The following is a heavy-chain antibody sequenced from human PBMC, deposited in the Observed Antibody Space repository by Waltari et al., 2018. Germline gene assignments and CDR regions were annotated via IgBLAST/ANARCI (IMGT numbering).Heavy chain of an antibody. D-gene: IGHD6-19*01. Sequence: QLQLQESGPGLVKPSETLSLPCTVSGGSISSSSYYWGGIRQPPGKGLEWIGSIYYSGSTYYNPSLKSRVTISVDTSKNQFSLKLSSVTAADTAVYYCARQYSSLVLRVGYYFDYWGQGTLVTVSS. CDR1: GGSISSSSYY. V-gene: IGHV4-39*07. CDR2: IYYSGST. J-gene: IGHJ4*02. CDR3: ARQYSSLVLRVGYYFDY.